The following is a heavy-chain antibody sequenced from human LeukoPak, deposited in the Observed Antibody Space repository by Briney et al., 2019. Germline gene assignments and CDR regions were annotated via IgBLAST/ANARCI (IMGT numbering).Heavy chain of an antibody. D-gene: IGHD6-13*01. CDR3: ARTLRVIAAAGLYYYYYMDV. CDR2: IYTSGST. J-gene: IGHJ6*03. CDR1: GGSISSYY. Sequence: SETLSLTCTVSGGSISSYYWSWIRQPAGKGLEWIGRIYTSGSTNYNPSLKSRVTMSVDTSKNQFSLKLRSVTAADTAVYYCARTLRVIAAAGLYYYYYMDVWGKGTTVTVSS. V-gene: IGHV4-4*07.